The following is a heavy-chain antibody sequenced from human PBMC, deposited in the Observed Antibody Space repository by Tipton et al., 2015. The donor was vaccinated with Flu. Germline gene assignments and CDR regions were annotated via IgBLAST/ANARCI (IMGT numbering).Heavy chain of an antibody. J-gene: IGHJ4*02. CDR1: GFTFSSYW. CDR2: IRYDGSST. D-gene: IGHD5-24*01. CDR3: AKGLTIDGYNYVDY. V-gene: IGHV3-74*01. Sequence: SLRLSCAASGFTFSSYWMHWVRQAPGKGLEWVSRIRYDGSSTNYADSVKGRFTISRDNAKNTLYLQMNSLRAEDTAVYYCAKGLTIDGYNYVDYWGQGTLVTVSS.